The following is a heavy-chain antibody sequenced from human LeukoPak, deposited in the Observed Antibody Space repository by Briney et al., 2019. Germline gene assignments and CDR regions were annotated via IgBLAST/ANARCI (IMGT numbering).Heavy chain of an antibody. J-gene: IGHJ5*02. CDR2: ISSSSSYI. CDR3: AKGGYCSSTSCYVGWFDP. V-gene: IGHV3-21*04. Sequence: GGSLRLSCAASGFTFSSYNMNWVRQAPGKGLEWVSSISSSSSYIYYADSVKGRFAISRDNSKNTLFLQMNSLRAEDTAVYYCAKGGYCSSTSCYVGWFDPWGQGTLVTVSS. D-gene: IGHD2-2*01. CDR1: GFTFSSYN.